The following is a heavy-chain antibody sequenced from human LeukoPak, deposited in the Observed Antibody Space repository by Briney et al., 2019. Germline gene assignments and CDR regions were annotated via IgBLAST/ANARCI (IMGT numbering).Heavy chain of an antibody. J-gene: IGHJ6*03. CDR3: ARVGYSYSINDWSRTGLGAYPTKYYYYMDV. V-gene: IGHV4-59*11. CDR2: IYDSGSA. CDR1: GVSINSHY. D-gene: IGHD5-18*01. Sequence: PSETLSLTCTVSGVSINSHYWSWIRQPPGKGLEWIGFIYDSGSANYKSSLKSRVTMTVDTSKNQFSLKLNSVTAADTAVYYCARVGYSYSINDWSRTGLGAYPTKYYYYMDVWGKGTTVTVSS.